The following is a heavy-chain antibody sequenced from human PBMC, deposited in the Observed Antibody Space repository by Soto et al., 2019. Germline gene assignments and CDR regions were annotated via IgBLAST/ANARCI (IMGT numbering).Heavy chain of an antibody. V-gene: IGHV4-38-2*01. CDR3: ARLAYYDFWSGYYGYNWFDP. D-gene: IGHD3-3*01. CDR2: IYHSGST. J-gene: IGHJ5*02. Sequence: PSETLSLTCAVSGYPISSGYYWGWIRQPPGKGLEWIGSIYHSGSTYYNPSLKSRVTISVDTSKNQFSLKLSSVTAADTAVYYCARLAYYDFWSGYYGYNWFDPWGQGTLVTVSS. CDR1: GYPISSGYY.